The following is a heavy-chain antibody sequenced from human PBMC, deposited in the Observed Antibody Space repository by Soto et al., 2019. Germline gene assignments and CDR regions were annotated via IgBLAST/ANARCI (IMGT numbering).Heavy chain of an antibody. V-gene: IGHV4-4*02. CDR1: GDSISSHNW. CDR2: IYRTGNT. Sequence: SETLSLTCTVSGDSISSHNWWSWVRQTPAKGLEWIGDIYRTGNTNYNPSLKSRISISLDKSKNHFSLNLTSVSAADTAVYFCARSSNAVAGNFDFWGQGALVTVPS. CDR3: ARSSNAVAGNFDF. D-gene: IGHD6-19*01. J-gene: IGHJ4*02.